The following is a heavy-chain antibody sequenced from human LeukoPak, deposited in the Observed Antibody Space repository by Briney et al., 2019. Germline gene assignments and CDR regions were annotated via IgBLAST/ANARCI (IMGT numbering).Heavy chain of an antibody. V-gene: IGHV4-34*01. CDR2: ISHSGST. Sequence: SETLSLTCAVYGGYFSGYYWSWLRQPPGKGLEWIGEISHSGSTNYNLSLKSRDTISLDTSQNQFSLKLTSVTAADTAVYYCARYFDWPYAFDIWGRGTVVTVST. CDR3: ARYFDWPYAFDI. D-gene: IGHD3-9*01. CDR1: GGYFSGYY. J-gene: IGHJ3*02.